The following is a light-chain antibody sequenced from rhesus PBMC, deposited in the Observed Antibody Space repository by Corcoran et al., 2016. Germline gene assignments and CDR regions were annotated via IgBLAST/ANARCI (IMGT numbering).Light chain of an antibody. J-gene: IGKJ4*01. CDR3: LQHSNWPLT. Sequence: EIVMTQSPATLSLSPGERATLSCRASQSVSSSFAWYQQKPGQAPRLLIYGASGRATGIPDRFSGSGSGTDVTLTISSLEPEDVAVYYCLQHSNWPLTFGGGTKVELK. CDR1: QSVSSS. V-gene: IGKV3-24*01. CDR2: GAS.